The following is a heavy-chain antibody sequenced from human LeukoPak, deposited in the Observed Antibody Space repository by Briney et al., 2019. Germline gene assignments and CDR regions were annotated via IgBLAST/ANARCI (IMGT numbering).Heavy chain of an antibody. CDR3: ARGDCSGGSCYPLSDDY. V-gene: IGHV3-33*01. J-gene: IGHJ4*02. Sequence: GGSLRLSCAASGFTFSSYGMHWVRQAPGKGLEWVAVIWYDGSNKYYADSVKGRFTISRDNSKNTPYLQMNSLRAEDTAVYYCARGDCSGGSCYPLSDDYWGQGTLVTVSS. CDR2: IWYDGSNK. CDR1: GFTFSSYG. D-gene: IGHD2-15*01.